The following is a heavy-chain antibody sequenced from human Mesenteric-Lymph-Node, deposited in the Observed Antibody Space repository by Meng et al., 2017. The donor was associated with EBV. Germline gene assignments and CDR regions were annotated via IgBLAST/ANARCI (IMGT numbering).Heavy chain of an antibody. D-gene: IGHD1-26*01. CDR1: GHTFASYG. J-gene: IGHJ4*02. Sequence: QVQLVQSGGEVKKPGXSVKVSXKASGHTFASYGISWLRQAPGQGLEWLGCIGAYKGNTNTAQKFQGRVIMTTDTSTGTAYMELSSLRSDDTAVYYCATAPPSAIGSYFSLADWGQGTLVTVSS. V-gene: IGHV1-18*01. CDR3: ATAPPSAIGSYFSLAD. CDR2: IGAYKGNT.